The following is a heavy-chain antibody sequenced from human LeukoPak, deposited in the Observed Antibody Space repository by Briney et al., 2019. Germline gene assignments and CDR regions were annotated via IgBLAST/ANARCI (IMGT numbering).Heavy chain of an antibody. J-gene: IGHJ4*02. D-gene: IGHD1-26*01. CDR1: GFTFSSYS. Sequence: GSLRLSCAASGFTFSSYSMNWVRQAPGKGLEWVSYISSSSSTIYYADSVKGRFTISRDNAKNSLYLQMNSLRAEDTAVYYCARDVSGSFDYSGQGTLVTVSS. CDR3: ARDVSGSFDY. V-gene: IGHV3-48*04. CDR2: ISSSSSTI.